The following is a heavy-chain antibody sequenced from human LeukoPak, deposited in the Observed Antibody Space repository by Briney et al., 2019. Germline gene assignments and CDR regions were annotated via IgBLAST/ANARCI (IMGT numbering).Heavy chain of an antibody. CDR1: GFTFSSYW. Sequence: PGGSLRLSCAASGFTFSSYWMHWVRQAPGKGLVWVSRINTDGSSTNYADSVKGRFTISRDNAKNSLYLQMNSLRAEDTALYYCARGTLKAAATDFDYWGQGTLVTVSS. CDR2: INTDGSST. CDR3: ARGTLKAAATDFDY. J-gene: IGHJ4*02. D-gene: IGHD6-13*01. V-gene: IGHV3-74*01.